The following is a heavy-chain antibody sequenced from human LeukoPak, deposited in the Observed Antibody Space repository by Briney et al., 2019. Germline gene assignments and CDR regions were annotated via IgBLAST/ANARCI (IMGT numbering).Heavy chain of an antibody. J-gene: IGHJ2*01. V-gene: IGHV4-59*01. Sequence: SETLSLTCTVSGGYISSYYWSWIRQPPGKALEWIGYIYYSGSTKYNPSFKSRVTISVDTSKNHFSLKLSSVTAADTALYYCATAPNYWYFDLWGRGTLVTVSS. CDR1: GGYISSYY. CDR3: ATAPNYWYFDL. CDR2: IYYSGST.